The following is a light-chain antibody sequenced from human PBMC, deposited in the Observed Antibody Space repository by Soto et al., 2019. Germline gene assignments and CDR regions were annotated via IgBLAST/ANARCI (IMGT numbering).Light chain of an antibody. CDR1: RNIISN. V-gene: IGKV3-15*01. Sequence: EIVMTQSPGTLSVSPGERVTLSCRANRNIISNLAWYQQKPGQAPRLLIFFASTRATGVLDRFSGSGSGTDFTLTISSLQSADFGVYYCQQYYTWPRGTFGQGTKVDIK. J-gene: IGKJ1*01. CDR2: FAS. CDR3: QQYYTWPRGT.